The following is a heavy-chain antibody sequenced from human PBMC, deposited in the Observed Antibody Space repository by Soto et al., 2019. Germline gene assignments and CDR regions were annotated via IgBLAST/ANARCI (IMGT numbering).Heavy chain of an antibody. Sequence: ASVKVSCKASGYTFTSYGISWVRQAPGQGLEWMGWISAYNGNTNYAQKLQGRVTMTTDTSTSTAYMELRSLRSDDTAVYYCARDLSNPLHLYVLDYWGQGTLVTVSS. D-gene: IGHD2-8*02. CDR2: ISAYNGNT. CDR3: ARDLSNPLHLYVLDY. CDR1: GYTFTSYG. V-gene: IGHV1-18*01. J-gene: IGHJ4*02.